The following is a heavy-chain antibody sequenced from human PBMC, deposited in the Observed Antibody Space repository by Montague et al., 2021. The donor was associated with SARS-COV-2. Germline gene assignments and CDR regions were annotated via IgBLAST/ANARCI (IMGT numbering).Heavy chain of an antibody. CDR3: ARQENSSGWFKPDAFDI. D-gene: IGHD6-19*01. CDR2: IYYGGST. J-gene: IGHJ3*02. Sequence: SETLSLTCTVSGGSISSSSYYWGWIRQPPGKGLEWIGSIYYGGSTYYNPYLKSRVTISVDTSKNQFSLKLSSVTAADTAVYYCARQENSSGWFKPDAFDIWGLGAMVTVSS. V-gene: IGHV4-39*01. CDR1: GGSISSSSYY.